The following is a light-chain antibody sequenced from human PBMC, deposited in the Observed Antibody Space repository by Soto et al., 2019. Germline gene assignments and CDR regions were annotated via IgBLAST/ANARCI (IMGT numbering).Light chain of an antibody. CDR2: LGS. J-gene: IGKJ1*01. CDR3: MQALQTQRT. CDR1: QSLLHSNGYNY. V-gene: IGKV2-28*01. Sequence: DIVMTQSPLSLPVTPGEPASISCRSSQSLLHSNGYNYLVWYLQKPGQSPHLLIYLGSYRASGVPDRSSCTGSGKYFTLKISRVEAEDVGVYHCMQALQTQRTVGLGAKVDIK.